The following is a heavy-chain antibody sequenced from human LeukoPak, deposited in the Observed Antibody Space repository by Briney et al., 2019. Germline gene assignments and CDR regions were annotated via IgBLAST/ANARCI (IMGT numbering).Heavy chain of an antibody. CDR1: GFTFSSYA. J-gene: IGHJ4*02. CDR2: ISSNGGST. Sequence: PGGSLRLSCAASGFTFSSYAMHWVRQAPGKGLEYVSAISSNGGSTYYANSVKGRFTISRDNSKNTLYLQMGSLRAEDMAVYYCATHTAMPERGVISYWGQGTLVTVSS. CDR3: ATHTAMPERGVISY. V-gene: IGHV3-64*01. D-gene: IGHD5-18*01.